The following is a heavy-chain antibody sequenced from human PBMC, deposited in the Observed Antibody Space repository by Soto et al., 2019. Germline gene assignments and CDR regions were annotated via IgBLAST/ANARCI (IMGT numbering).Heavy chain of an antibody. CDR1: GFTFTDYA. J-gene: IGHJ6*02. CDR2: ISNNGGFT. D-gene: IGHD6-13*01. V-gene: IGHV3-23*01. Sequence: GGSLRLSCAASGFTFTDYAMSWVRQTPGKGLEWVSVISNNGGFTYYAGSVKGRFTISRDNSKNTLYLEMNTLSPEDAAVYYCAKPIIASSWGYYDYYGLDVWGQGTTVTVSS. CDR3: AKPIIASSWGYYDYYGLDV.